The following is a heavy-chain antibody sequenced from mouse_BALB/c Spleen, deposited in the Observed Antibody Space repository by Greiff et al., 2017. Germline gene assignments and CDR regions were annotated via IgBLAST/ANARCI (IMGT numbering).Heavy chain of an antibody. CDR3: ARNYGYAKGVHYYAMDY. D-gene: IGHD2-2*01. V-gene: IGHV2-6-2*01. CDR2: IWSDGST. CDR1: GFSLTSYG. J-gene: IGHJ4*01. Sequence: QVQLQQSGPDLVAPSQSLSITCTVSGFSLTSYGVHWVRQPPGKGLEWLVVIWSDGSTTYNSALKSRLSISKDNSKSQVFLKMNSLQTDDTAMYYCARNYGYAKGVHYYAMDYWGQGTSVTVSS.